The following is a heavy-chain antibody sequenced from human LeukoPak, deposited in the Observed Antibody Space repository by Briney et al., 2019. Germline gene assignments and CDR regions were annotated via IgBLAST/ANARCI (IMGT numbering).Heavy chain of an antibody. CDR1: GFTFSNFA. D-gene: IGHD3-16*02. CDR3: AKASYSYGNDAFDI. J-gene: IGHJ3*02. CDR2: IRGGGAGA. Sequence: GGSLRLSCAAPGFTFSNFAMAWVRQVPEKGLEWASFIRGGGAGAHYADSVRGRFTISRDNSKNTLYLEMNSLRADDTAVYYCAKASYSYGNDAFDIWGQGTKVTVSS. V-gene: IGHV3-23*01.